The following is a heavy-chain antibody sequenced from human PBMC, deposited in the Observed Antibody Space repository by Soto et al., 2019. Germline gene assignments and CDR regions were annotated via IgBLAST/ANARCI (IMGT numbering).Heavy chain of an antibody. V-gene: IGHV4-30-4*01. CDR3: ARIVESGYTIDFDL. Sequence: QVQLQESGPGLVKPSQTLSLTCTVPGGSISSGDYYWSWIRQPPGKGLEWIGYIYYSGRTNYNPSRSSRVTISVDTSKNQFSLNLSSVTAADTAVYYCARIVESGYTIDFDLWGRGTLVTVSS. D-gene: IGHD3-16*02. J-gene: IGHJ2*01. CDR2: IYYSGRT. CDR1: GGSISSGDYY.